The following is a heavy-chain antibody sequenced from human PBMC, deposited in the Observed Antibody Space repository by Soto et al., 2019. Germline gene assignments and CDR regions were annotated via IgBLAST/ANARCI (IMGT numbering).Heavy chain of an antibody. V-gene: IGHV3-48*02. CDR3: ARDRSAATSSDY. CDR1: GFTFNIYN. CDR2: ISGTSSSI. J-gene: IGHJ4*02. D-gene: IGHD2-15*01. Sequence: GGSLRLSCAASGFTFNIYNVNWVRQAPGKGLEWVSYISGTSSSIHYADSVKGRFTISRDNAKNSLYLQMNSLRDEDTAVYYCARDRSAATSSDYWGQGTLVTVSS.